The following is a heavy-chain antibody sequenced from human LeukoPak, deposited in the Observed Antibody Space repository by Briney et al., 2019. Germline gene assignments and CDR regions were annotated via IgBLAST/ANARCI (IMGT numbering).Heavy chain of an antibody. CDR3: ASEFGGYYDSSGYLVFDY. Sequence: GGSLRLSCAASGFTVSSNYMSWVRQAPGKGLEWVSVIYSGGSTYYADSVKGRFTISRDNSKNTLYLQVNSLRAEDTAVYYCASEFGGYYDSSGYLVFDYWGQGTLVTVSS. J-gene: IGHJ4*02. CDR2: IYSGGST. D-gene: IGHD3-22*01. V-gene: IGHV3-66*01. CDR1: GFTVSSNY.